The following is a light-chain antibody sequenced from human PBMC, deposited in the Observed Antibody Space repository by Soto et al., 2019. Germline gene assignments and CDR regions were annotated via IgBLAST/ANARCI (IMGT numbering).Light chain of an antibody. CDR1: QGISSW. CDR3: QQASSFPLT. CDR2: AAS. J-gene: IGKJ4*01. Sequence: DIQMTQSPASVSASVGDRVTITCRASQGISSWLGWYQQKPGQAPKLLIFAASSLQSGVPPRLSGSESGTEFTLTISSLQPDDVATYYCQQASSFPLTFGGGTKVDIK. V-gene: IGKV1-12*01.